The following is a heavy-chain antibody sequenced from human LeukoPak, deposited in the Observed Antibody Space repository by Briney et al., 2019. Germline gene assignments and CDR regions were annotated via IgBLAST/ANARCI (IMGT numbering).Heavy chain of an antibody. J-gene: IGHJ6*03. CDR3: ASGSLGDGYGVGDYYQYMDV. V-gene: IGHV1-69*05. CDR2: IMPLFGTA. D-gene: IGHD5-24*01. Sequence: LVKVSCKASGGTFNSYAISWVRQAPGQGLEWMGGIMPLFGTANYAQEFQGRVTFTTGESASTAYMEVSSLRSEDTAVFYCASGSLGDGYGVGDYYQYMDVWGKGTTVTVSS. CDR1: GGTFNSYA.